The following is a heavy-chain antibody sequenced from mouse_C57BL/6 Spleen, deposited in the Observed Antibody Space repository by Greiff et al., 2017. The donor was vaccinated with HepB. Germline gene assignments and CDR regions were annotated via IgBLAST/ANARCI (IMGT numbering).Heavy chain of an antibody. J-gene: IGHJ2*01. Sequence: VQLQQSGPELVKPGASVKIPCKASGYTFTDSNMAWVKQSHGKILEWIGDINPNNGGTIYNQKFKGKATLTVDKSSSTDDMEHRSLTSEDTAVYDGARWVQTGTAYYFDDWGQGTTLTGSS. CDR1: GYTFTDSN. CDR2: INPNNGGT. V-gene: IGHV1-18*01. CDR3: ARWVQTGTAYYFDD. D-gene: IGHD4-1*01.